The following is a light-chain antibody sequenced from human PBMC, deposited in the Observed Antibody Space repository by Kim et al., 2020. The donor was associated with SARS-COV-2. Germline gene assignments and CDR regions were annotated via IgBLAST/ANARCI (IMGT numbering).Light chain of an antibody. CDR2: RDS. Sequence: VPLGQAARITCGGNNIGSKNVHWYQQKPGQAPLLVIYRDSNLPSGIPERFSGSNSGNTATLTISRAQAGDEADYYCQVWDSSTGVVFGGGTQLTVL. CDR3: QVWDSSTGVV. J-gene: IGLJ2*01. V-gene: IGLV3-9*01. CDR1: NIGSKN.